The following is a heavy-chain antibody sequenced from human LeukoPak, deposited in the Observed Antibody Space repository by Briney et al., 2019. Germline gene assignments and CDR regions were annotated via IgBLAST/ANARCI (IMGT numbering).Heavy chain of an antibody. CDR2: ISVYNGNT. D-gene: IGHD6-19*01. CDR1: GYTFTSYG. Sequence: ASVKVSCKASGYTFTSYGISWVRQAPGQGLEWMGWISVYNGNTNYAQKLQGRVTMTTDTSTSTAYMELRSLRSDDTAVYYCARDKTDSSGWHPNWFDPWGQGTLVTVSS. CDR3: ARDKTDSSGWHPNWFDP. V-gene: IGHV1-18*04. J-gene: IGHJ5*02.